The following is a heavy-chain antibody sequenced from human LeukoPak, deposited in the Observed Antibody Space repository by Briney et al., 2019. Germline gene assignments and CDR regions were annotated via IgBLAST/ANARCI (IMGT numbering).Heavy chain of an antibody. D-gene: IGHD3-9*01. V-gene: IGHV3-30-3*01. Sequence: PGGSLRLSCADSGLSFSTYTLHWGRQAPGKGLEWVAVISYDGSNKYYADSVKGRFTISRDNSKNTLYLQMNSLRTEDTAVYYCATSGRYFDWLLSPDWGQGTLVTVSS. CDR3: ATSGRYFDWLLSPD. CDR1: GLSFSTYT. CDR2: ISYDGSNK. J-gene: IGHJ4*02.